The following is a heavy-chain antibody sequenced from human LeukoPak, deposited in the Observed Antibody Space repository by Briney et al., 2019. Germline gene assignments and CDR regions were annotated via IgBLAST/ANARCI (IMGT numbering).Heavy chain of an antibody. D-gene: IGHD3-10*01. CDR2: IFHGRVK. V-gene: IGHV4/OR15-8*02. J-gene: IGHJ3*02. CDR1: GGTFSNSDW. CDR3: ARKGGDHCGWENYCRSAFDI. Sequence: SETLSLTCAVSGGTFSNSDWWCCGRPPPGEGLEGVAEIFHGRVKDYKHSVESRFTISRDNSKNAIYLRLKSATAADTAVDYGARKGGDHCGWENYCRSAFDIWGRGTVVVVSS.